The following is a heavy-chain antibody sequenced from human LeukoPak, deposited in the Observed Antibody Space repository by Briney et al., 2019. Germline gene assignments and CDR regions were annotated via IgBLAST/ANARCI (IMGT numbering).Heavy chain of an antibody. Sequence: GGSLRLSCAASGLTFSSYGMHWVRQAPGKGLEWVAFIRYDGSNKYYADSVKGRFTISRDNSKNTLYLQMNSLGAEDTAVYYCAKDWGPSYGDYGYFQHWGQGTLVTVSS. CDR3: AKDWGPSYGDYGYFQH. CDR2: IRYDGSNK. CDR1: GLTFSSYG. V-gene: IGHV3-30*02. D-gene: IGHD4-17*01. J-gene: IGHJ1*01.